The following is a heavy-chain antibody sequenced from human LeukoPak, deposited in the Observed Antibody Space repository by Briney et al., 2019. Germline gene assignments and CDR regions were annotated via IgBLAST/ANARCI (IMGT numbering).Heavy chain of an antibody. CDR3: ARVPGYYYDSSGYLSDAFDI. V-gene: IGHV4-59*01. CDR1: GGSISGYY. Sequence: SETLSLTCTVSGGSISGYYWSWIRQPPGKGLEWIGYIYYSGSTNYNPSLKSRVTISVDTSKNQFSLKLSSVTAADTAVYYCARVPGYYYDSSGYLSDAFDIWGQGTMVTVSS. D-gene: IGHD3-22*01. J-gene: IGHJ3*02. CDR2: IYYSGST.